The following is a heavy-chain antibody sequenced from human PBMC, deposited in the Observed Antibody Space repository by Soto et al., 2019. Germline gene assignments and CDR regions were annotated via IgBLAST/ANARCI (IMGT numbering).Heavy chain of an antibody. Sequence: ASVKVSCKASGGTFSSYAISWVRQAPGQGLEWMGGIIPILGTANYAQKFQGRVTITADESTSTAYMELSSLRSEDTAVYYCATQPGYSSSWPFDYWGQGTLVTVSS. V-gene: IGHV1-69*13. J-gene: IGHJ4*02. CDR1: GGTFSSYA. D-gene: IGHD6-13*01. CDR2: IIPILGTA. CDR3: ATQPGYSSSWPFDY.